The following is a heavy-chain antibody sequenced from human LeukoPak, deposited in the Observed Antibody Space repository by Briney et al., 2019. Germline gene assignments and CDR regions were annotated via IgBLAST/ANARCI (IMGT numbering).Heavy chain of an antibody. Sequence: QPGESLRLSCAASGFTFSSYMMTWVRQAPGKGLEWIGYIYYSGSTNYNPSLKSRVTISVDTSKNQFSLKLSSVTAADTAVYYCAREGYYYGSGSYAYYYYMDVWGKGTTVTVSS. CDR2: IYYSGST. CDR3: AREGYYYGSGSYAYYYYMDV. V-gene: IGHV4-59*01. CDR1: GFTFSSYM. J-gene: IGHJ6*03. D-gene: IGHD3-10*01.